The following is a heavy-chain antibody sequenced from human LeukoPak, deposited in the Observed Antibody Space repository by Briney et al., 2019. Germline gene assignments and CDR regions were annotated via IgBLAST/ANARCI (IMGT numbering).Heavy chain of an antibody. Sequence: SAVTVSCKASGYTFTSYGISWVRQAAGQALEWMGWISAYTGNTNYAQKLQGRVTMTTDTSTSTAYMELRSLRSADTAVYYCARVPGPTEGSWFDTWGQGTLVTVSS. CDR2: ISAYTGNT. J-gene: IGHJ5*02. CDR3: ARVPGPTEGSWFDT. V-gene: IGHV1-18*01. CDR1: GYTFTSYG. D-gene: IGHD3-10*01.